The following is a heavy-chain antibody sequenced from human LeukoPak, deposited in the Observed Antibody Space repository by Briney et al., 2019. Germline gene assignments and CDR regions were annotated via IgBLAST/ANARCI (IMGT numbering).Heavy chain of an antibody. J-gene: IGHJ3*02. Sequence: GGSLRLSCAASGFTFSDSYMTWIRQAPGKGLEWVSYISNSGSSIYYADSVKGRFTTSRDNAKSSLYLQMNSLRAEDTALYYCAKGYYYDSSGYYQFLGGAFDIWGQGTMVTVSS. CDR3: AKGYYYDSSGYYQFLGGAFDI. V-gene: IGHV3-11*01. CDR1: GFTFSDSY. CDR2: ISNSGSSI. D-gene: IGHD3-22*01.